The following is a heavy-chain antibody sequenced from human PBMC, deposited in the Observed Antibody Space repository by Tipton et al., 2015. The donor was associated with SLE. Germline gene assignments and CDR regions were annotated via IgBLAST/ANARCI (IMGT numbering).Heavy chain of an antibody. V-gene: IGHV4-59*01. J-gene: IGHJ4*02. CDR2: VYNSGHT. Sequence: TLSLTCTVSGGSISGYLWSWIRQAPGNGLEWIGYVYNSGHTNYNPSLKSRVTISIATPKNQFSLNLNSVTAADTAVYYCARVGYDSSGFDYWGQGTLVTVSS. D-gene: IGHD3-22*01. CDR1: GGSISGYL. CDR3: ARVGYDSSGFDY.